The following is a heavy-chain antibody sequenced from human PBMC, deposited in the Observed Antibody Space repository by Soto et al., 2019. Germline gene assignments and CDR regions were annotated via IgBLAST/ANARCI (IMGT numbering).Heavy chain of an antibody. J-gene: IGHJ3*02. Sequence: EVQLVESGGGLVQPGGSLRLSCAASEFTFNVYWGHWVRQAPGKGLVWVAHMNRDGTNINYADSVKGRFTISRDHAKNALYLQMNSLRVEDTAVYYCVRDRGQPDAFDIWGQGTVVTVSA. CDR3: VRDRGQPDAFDI. CDR1: EFTFNVYW. D-gene: IGHD1-1*01. V-gene: IGHV3-74*01. CDR2: MNRDGTNI.